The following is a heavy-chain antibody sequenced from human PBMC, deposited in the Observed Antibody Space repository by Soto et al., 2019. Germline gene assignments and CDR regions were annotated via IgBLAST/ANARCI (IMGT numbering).Heavy chain of an antibody. D-gene: IGHD1-1*01. CDR1: GYTFTSYD. CDR2: MNPNTGNS. J-gene: IGHJ4*02. CDR3: ARRAETNGWNGFGADKYYFDF. V-gene: IGHV1-8*01. Sequence: ASVKVSCKASGYTFTSYDIYWVRQATGQGLEWMGWMNPNTGNSGYAQKFQGRVTMTSDTSISTAHMELSSLISEDTAVYYCARRAETNGWNGFGADKYYFDFWGQGTLVTVSS.